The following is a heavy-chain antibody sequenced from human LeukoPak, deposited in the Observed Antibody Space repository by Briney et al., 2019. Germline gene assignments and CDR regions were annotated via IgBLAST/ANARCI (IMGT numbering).Heavy chain of an antibody. J-gene: IGHJ6*02. CDR3: ANYVIAAAGTPYYYYGMDV. CDR1: GFTFSSYA. V-gene: IGHV3-23*01. D-gene: IGHD6-13*01. CDR2: ISGSGGST. Sequence: PGGSLRLSCAASGFTFSSYAMSWVRQAPGKGLEWVSAISGSGGSTYYADSVKGRFTISRDNSKNTLYLQMNSLRAEDTAVYYWANYVIAAAGTPYYYYGMDVWGQGTTVTVSS.